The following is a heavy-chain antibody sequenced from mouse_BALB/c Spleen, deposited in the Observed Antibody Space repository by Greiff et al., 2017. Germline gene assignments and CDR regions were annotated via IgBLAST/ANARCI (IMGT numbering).Heavy chain of an antibody. Sequence: DLVKPGASVKLSCKASGYTFTSYWINWIKQRPGQGLEWIGRIAPGSGSTYYNEKFKSKATLTVDTSSSTAYMQLSSLASEDSALYYCARGRYDYDWFAYWGQGTLVTVSA. CDR2: IAPGSGST. D-gene: IGHD2-4*01. CDR3: ARGRYDYDWFAY. V-gene: IGHV1S41*01. J-gene: IGHJ3*01. CDR1: GYTFTSYW.